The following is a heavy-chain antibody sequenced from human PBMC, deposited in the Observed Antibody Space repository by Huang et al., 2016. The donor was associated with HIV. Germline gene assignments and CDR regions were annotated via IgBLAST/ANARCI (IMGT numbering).Heavy chain of an antibody. V-gene: IGHV3-21*02. CDR1: GFAFSRYG. CDR2: SGSDSSYI. Sequence: EVELVESGGGLVKPGGSLRLSCAASGFAFSRYGMNWGRQAPGKDLEVVPLSGSDSSYIYYADSVKGRVTISRDNAKSSIYLQLDSLRAEDTAVYYCAYQQWLVGGLNHWGQGTLVVVSS. CDR3: AYQQWLVGGLNH. D-gene: IGHD6-19*01. J-gene: IGHJ5*02.